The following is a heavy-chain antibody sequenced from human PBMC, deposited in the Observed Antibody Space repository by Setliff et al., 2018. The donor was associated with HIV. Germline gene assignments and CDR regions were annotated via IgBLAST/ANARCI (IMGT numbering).Heavy chain of an antibody. D-gene: IGHD4-17*01. Sequence: SGPTLVNPTETLTLTCTVSGFSLSNARMGVSRIRQPPGKALEWLAHIFSNDEKSYSTSLKSRLTISKDTSKSQVVLTMTNMDPVDTATYYCARIDYGDTYYMDVWGKGTTVTVSS. CDR2: IFSNDEK. CDR3: ARIDYGDTYYMDV. J-gene: IGHJ6*03. CDR1: GFSLSNARMG. V-gene: IGHV2-26*01.